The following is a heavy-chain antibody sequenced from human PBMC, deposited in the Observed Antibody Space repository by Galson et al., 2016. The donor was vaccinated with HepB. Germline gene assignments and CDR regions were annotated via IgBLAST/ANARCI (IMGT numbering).Heavy chain of an antibody. CDR3: ARGGDCNNGICYQWFDR. CDR2: IYYSGST. J-gene: IGHJ5*02. V-gene: IGHV4-31*03. D-gene: IGHD2-8*01. Sequence: TLSLTCTVSGGSISSGDSYWTWIRQHPGEGLEWIGHIYYSGSTYYNPSLKSRLAISMDTSKNQFSLRLSSVTAADAAVYYCARGGDCNNGICYQWFDRWGQGTLVTVSS. CDR1: GGSISSGDSY.